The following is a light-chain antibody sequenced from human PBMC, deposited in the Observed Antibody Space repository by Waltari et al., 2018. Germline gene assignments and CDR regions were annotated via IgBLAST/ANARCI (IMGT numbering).Light chain of an antibody. J-gene: IGKJ1*01. V-gene: IGKV1-5*01. CDR2: ETS. CDR1: QSISDW. Sequence: DIQMTQSPSSLSASVGDKVTISCHASQSISDWLAWYQQKPGKAPKLLISETSSIQNGVPSRFSGSGSETDYTLTNSSLQPEDFATYFCQQYDDLTPTFGQGTQVEIK. CDR3: QQYDDLTPT.